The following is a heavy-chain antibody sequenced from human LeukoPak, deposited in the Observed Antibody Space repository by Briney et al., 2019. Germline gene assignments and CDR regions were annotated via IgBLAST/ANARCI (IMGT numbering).Heavy chain of an antibody. CDR2: ISYDGINK. CDR3: ARGGSYYDILDNWFDP. V-gene: IGHV3-30-3*01. D-gene: IGHD3-9*01. J-gene: IGHJ5*02. Sequence: GGSLRLSCAASGFTFSSYAMHWVRQAPGKGLEGAAVISYDGINKYYADSVKGRFTISRDNSKNTMYLQMNSLRAEDTAVYYCARGGSYYDILDNWFDPWGQGTLVTVSS. CDR1: GFTFSSYA.